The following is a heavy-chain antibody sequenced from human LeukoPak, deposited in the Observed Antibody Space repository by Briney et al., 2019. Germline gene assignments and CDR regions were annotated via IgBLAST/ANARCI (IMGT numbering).Heavy chain of an antibody. D-gene: IGHD1-26*01. Sequence: PSETLSLTCTVSGGSISSSSYYWGWIRQPPGKGLEWIGSIYYSGSTYYNPSLKSRVTISVDTSKNQFSLKLSSVTAADTAVYYCARLVRVGATIGYWGQGTLVTVSS. CDR3: ARLVRVGATIGY. V-gene: IGHV4-39*07. CDR2: IYYSGST. J-gene: IGHJ4*02. CDR1: GGSISSSSYY.